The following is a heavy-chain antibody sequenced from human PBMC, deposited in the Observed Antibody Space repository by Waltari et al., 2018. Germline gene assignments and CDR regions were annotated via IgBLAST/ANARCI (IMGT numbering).Heavy chain of an antibody. V-gene: IGHV4-34*01. D-gene: IGHD6-19*01. Sequence: HVQLQQWCAGLLKPSETLSLTCAVYGGSFSGSYWSWLRQPPGNGLEWIGEVNHSGSSNYNPSLKSRVTRSVDTSKNQCTRKLSAVTAADTAVYYCARGRGGWYHDYYGMDVWGQGTTVTVSS. J-gene: IGHJ6*02. CDR3: ARGRGGWYHDYYGMDV. CDR1: GGSFSGSY. CDR2: VNHSGSS.